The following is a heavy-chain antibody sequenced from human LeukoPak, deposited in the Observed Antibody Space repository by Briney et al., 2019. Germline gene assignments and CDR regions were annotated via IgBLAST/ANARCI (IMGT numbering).Heavy chain of an antibody. V-gene: IGHV3-23*01. D-gene: IGHD3-10*01. Sequence: GGSLRLSCAASGFTFSNYAMSWVRQAPGKGLQWVSTISGTSRSTYYADSVKGRFTISRDNSKNTLYLQMNSLRAEETAIYYCAKNAITMIRGVDYWGQGTLLTVSS. J-gene: IGHJ4*02. CDR2: ISGTSRST. CDR3: AKNAITMIRGVDY. CDR1: GFTFSNYA.